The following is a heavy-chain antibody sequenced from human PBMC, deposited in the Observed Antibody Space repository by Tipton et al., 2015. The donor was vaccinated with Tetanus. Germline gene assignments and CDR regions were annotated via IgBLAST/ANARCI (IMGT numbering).Heavy chain of an antibody. D-gene: IGHD2/OR15-2a*01. CDR1: SGSISSSNYY. CDR3: ARHSSWFDP. J-gene: IGHJ5*02. Sequence: TLSLTCIVSSGSISSSNYYWGWIRQPPGKGLEWIGTFYSGGSIFYNPSFKSRATISVDTPKNQISLRLTSVASADTAVYYCARHSSWFDPWGQGTLVTVSS. V-gene: IGHV4-39*01. CDR2: FYSGGSI.